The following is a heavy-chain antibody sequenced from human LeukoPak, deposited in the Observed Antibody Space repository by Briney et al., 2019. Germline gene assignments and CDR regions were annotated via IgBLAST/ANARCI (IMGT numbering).Heavy chain of an antibody. CDR1: GGSISSYY. V-gene: IGHV4-4*07. D-gene: IGHD6-6*01. Sequence: SETLSLTCTVSGGSISSYYWSWIRQPAGKGLEWIGRIYTSGSTNYNPSLKSRVTMSADTSKSQFSLKLSSVTAADTAVYYCARMAARQGGFDPWGQGTLVTVSS. J-gene: IGHJ5*02. CDR2: IYTSGST. CDR3: ARMAARQGGFDP.